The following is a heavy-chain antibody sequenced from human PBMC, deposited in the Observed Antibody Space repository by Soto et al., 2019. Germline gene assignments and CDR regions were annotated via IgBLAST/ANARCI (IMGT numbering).Heavy chain of an antibody. J-gene: IGHJ4*02. Sequence: EVQLVESGGGLVKPGGSLRLSCATSGFTFSSYSMNWVRQAPGGGLEWVAAISHRRIDIYYEDSINDRVTISRDNAKNSLSLQMKSLRVEGTAVGYCTRGPQLSSDCWGQGSLVTASS. V-gene: IGHV3-21*01. CDR1: GFTFSSYS. D-gene: IGHD6-6*01. CDR3: TRGPQLSSDC. CDR2: ISHRRIDI.